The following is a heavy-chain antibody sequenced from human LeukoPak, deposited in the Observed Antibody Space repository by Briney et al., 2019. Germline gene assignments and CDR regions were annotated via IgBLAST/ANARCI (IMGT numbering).Heavy chain of an antibody. CDR2: INPNSGGT. CDR1: GYTFTGYY. V-gene: IGHV1-2*02. CDR3: ARCPRIQLWLLDFDY. J-gene: IGHJ4*02. D-gene: IGHD5-18*01. Sequence: ASVKVSCKASGYTFTGYYMHWVRQAPGQGLEWMGWINPNSGGTNYAQKFQGRVTMTRDTSISTAYMELSRLRSDDTAVYYCARCPRIQLWLLDFDYWGQGTLVTVSS.